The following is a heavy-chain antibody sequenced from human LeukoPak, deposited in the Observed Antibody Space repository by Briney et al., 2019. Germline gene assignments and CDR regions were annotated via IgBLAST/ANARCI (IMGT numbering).Heavy chain of an antibody. CDR3: ARAPDTAGSNAFDI. CDR2: INHSGST. CDR1: GGSFSGYY. Sequence: TSETLSLTCAVYGGSFSGYYWSWIRQPPGKGLEWIGEINHSGSTNYNPSLKSRVTISVDTSKNQFSLKLSSVTAADTAVYYCARAPDTAGSNAFDIWGQGTMVTVSS. V-gene: IGHV4-34*01. J-gene: IGHJ3*02. D-gene: IGHD5-18*01.